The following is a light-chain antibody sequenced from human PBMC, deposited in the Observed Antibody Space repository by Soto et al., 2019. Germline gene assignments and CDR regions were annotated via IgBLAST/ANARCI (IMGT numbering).Light chain of an antibody. J-gene: IGKJ1*01. CDR3: QQYHDWWT. CDR1: QSVSSH. V-gene: IGKV3-15*01. Sequence: ERVLTQSAATLSVYPGERATLSCRASQSVSSHLAWYQQKPGQAPRLLIYHASPRATGIPARFSGGGSGTEFTLTISSLQSEDSAVYYCQQYHDWWTFGQGTKV. CDR2: HAS.